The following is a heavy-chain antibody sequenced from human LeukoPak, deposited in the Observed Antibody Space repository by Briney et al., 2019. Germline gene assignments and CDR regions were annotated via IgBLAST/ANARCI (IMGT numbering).Heavy chain of an antibody. CDR3: ARQGVGATDC. Sequence: PSETLSLTCTVSGGSISSSTYYWAWIRQSPGKGLEWIGSITYSGSTYYNPSLESRVTISVDTSKNQFSLRLISVSAVDTAVYYCARQGVGATDCWGQGTLVTVSS. CDR1: GGSISSSTYY. V-gene: IGHV4-39*01. J-gene: IGHJ4*02. D-gene: IGHD1-26*01. CDR2: ITYSGST.